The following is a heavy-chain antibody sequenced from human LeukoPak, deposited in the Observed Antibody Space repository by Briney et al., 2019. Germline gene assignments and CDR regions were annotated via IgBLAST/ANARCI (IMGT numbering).Heavy chain of an antibody. J-gene: IGHJ3*02. CDR2: ISGSGGST. CDR3: AKVGDYGDYAHAFDI. CDR1: GFTFSSYA. V-gene: IGHV3-23*01. Sequence: GGSLRLSCAASGFTFSSYAMSGVRQAPGKGLEWGSAISGSGGSTYYADSVKGRFTISRDNSKNTLYLQMNSLRAEDTAVYYCAKVGDYGDYAHAFDIWGQGTMVTVSS. D-gene: IGHD4-17*01.